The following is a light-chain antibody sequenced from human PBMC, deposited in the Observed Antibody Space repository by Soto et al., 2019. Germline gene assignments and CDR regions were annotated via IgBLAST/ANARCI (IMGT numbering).Light chain of an antibody. CDR3: LQDINYPST. V-gene: IGKV1-9*01. CDR1: QGIGSD. CDR2: GAS. J-gene: IGKJ1*01. Sequence: QLTQSPSSLAASFGDRVTITCRASQGIGSDLAWYQQKPGRAPKLLIFGASTLQSGVPSRFRGSESGAVFTLTISSLQPEDFETYYCLQDINYPSTFGQGTKVDIK.